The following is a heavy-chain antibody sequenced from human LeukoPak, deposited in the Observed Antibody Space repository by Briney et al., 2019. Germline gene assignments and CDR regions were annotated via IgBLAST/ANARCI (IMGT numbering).Heavy chain of an antibody. CDR2: IYPGDSDT. D-gene: IGHD3-3*01. V-gene: IGHV5-51*01. CDR3: ARHDTIFGVVSWFDP. CDR1: GSSFTSYW. J-gene: IGHJ5*02. Sequence: GASLKISCKGSGSSFTSYWIGWVRPMPGKGVEWMGIIYPGDSDTRYSPSFQGQVTISADKSTSTAYLQWSSLKASDTAMYYCARHDTIFGVVSWFDPWGQGTLVTVSS.